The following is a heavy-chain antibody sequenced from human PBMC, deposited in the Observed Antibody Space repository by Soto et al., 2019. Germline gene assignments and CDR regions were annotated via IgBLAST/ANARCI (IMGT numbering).Heavy chain of an antibody. CDR1: GFTFSRYA. CDR3: ASSGIVGVPAAGPGGD. CDR2: ISGSGGST. J-gene: IGHJ4*02. D-gene: IGHD2-2*01. V-gene: IGHV3-23*01. Sequence: EVQLLESGGGLVQPGGSLRLSCAASGFTFSRYAMSWVRQAPGKGLEWVSAISGSGGSTYYADSVKGRFTISRDNSKNTLNLQMNSLRAEDTAVYYCASSGIVGVPAAGPGGDWGQGTLVTVSS.